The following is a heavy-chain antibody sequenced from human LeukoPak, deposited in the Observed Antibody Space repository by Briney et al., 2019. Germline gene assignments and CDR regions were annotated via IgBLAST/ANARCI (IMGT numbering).Heavy chain of an antibody. J-gene: IGHJ3*02. Sequence: PGGSLRLSCAASGFSFSDSYMSWIRQAPGQGLEWLSYIKSSDTSTFYADSVKGRFTVSRDNAKNSLYLQMNRLTAEDTAVYYCARRGNMSSHAFDIWGQGAVVTVSS. V-gene: IGHV3-11*01. CDR3: ARRGNMSSHAFDI. D-gene: IGHD2/OR15-2a*01. CDR2: IKSSDTST. CDR1: GFSFSDSY.